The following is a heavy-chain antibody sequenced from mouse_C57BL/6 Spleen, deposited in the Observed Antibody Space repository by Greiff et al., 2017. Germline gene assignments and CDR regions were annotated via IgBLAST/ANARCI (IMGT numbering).Heavy chain of an antibody. CDR3: AREYDYHWYFDV. J-gene: IGHJ1*03. CDR2: INYDGSST. Sequence: EVMLVESEGGLVQPGSSMKLSCTASGFTFSDYYMAWVRQVPEKGLEWVANINYDGSSTYYLDSLKSRFIISRDNAKNILYLQMSSLKSEDTATYYCAREYDYHWYFDVWGTGTTVTVSS. D-gene: IGHD2-4*01. CDR1: GFTFSDYY. V-gene: IGHV5-16*01.